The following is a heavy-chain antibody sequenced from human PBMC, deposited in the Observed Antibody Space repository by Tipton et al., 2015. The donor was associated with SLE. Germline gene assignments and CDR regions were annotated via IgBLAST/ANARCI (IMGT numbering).Heavy chain of an antibody. J-gene: IGHJ4*02. V-gene: IGHV4-59*11. Sequence: TLSLTCTVSGGSISSHYWSWIRQPPGKGLGWIGYIYYSGSTNYNPSLKSRVTISVDTSKNQFSLKLSSVTAADTAVYYCARAAYCGGDCYHFDYWGQGTLVTVSS. CDR3: ARAAYCGGDCYHFDY. D-gene: IGHD2-21*01. CDR1: GGSISSHY. CDR2: IYYSGST.